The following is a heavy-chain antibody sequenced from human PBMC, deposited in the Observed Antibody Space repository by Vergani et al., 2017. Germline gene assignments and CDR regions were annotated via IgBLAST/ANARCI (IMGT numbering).Heavy chain of an antibody. Sequence: EVQLLESGGGLVQPGGSLRLSCGASGFTFSSYAMTWVRQAPGKGLEWVSAISGSGGNTYYADSVKGRFTISRDNSKNTLYLQVNSLRAEDTAVYYCAKASLYYYDSSGYYNKYYFDYWGQGTLVTVSS. V-gene: IGHV3-23*01. CDR2: ISGSGGNT. CDR3: AKASLYYYDSSGYYNKYYFDY. D-gene: IGHD3-22*01. CDR1: GFTFSSYA. J-gene: IGHJ4*02.